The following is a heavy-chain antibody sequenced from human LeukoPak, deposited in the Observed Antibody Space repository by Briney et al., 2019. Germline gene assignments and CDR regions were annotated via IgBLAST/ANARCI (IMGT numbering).Heavy chain of an antibody. CDR1: GGSFSGYY. D-gene: IGHD3-16*02. CDR3: ASNRWSHYYMDV. Sequence: PSETLSLTCAVYGGSFSGYYWSWIRQPPGKGLEWIGEINHSGSTNYNPSLKSRVTISVDTSKNQFSLKLSSVTAADTAVYYCASNRWSHYYMDVWGKGTTVTVSS. CDR2: INHSGST. J-gene: IGHJ6*03. V-gene: IGHV4-34*01.